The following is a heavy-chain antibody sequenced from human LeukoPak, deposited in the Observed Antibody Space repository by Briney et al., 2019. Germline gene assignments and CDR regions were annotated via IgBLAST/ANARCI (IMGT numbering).Heavy chain of an antibody. CDR2: ISFDGGKT. V-gene: IGHV3-30*03. Sequence: PGGSLRLSCAASGFSFSTSNMNWVRQAPGKGLEWVALISFDGGKTSYADSVRGRFTISRDNAKNTLYLQMNSLRVEDTAVYYCARDEPTVTTGPPVGSWGQGTLVTVSS. CDR3: ARDEPTVTTGPPVGS. D-gene: IGHD4-17*01. CDR1: GFSFSTSN. J-gene: IGHJ4*02.